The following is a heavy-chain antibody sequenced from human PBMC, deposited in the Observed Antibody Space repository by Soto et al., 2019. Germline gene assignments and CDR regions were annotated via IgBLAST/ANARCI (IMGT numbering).Heavy chain of an antibody. D-gene: IGHD3-3*01. J-gene: IGHJ4*02. CDR2: IKSKTDGGTT. CDR3: TTDRSLRFLEWPPLNFDY. CDR1: GFTFSNAW. V-gene: IGHV3-15*01. Sequence: EVQLVESGGGLVKPGGSLRLSCAASGFTFSNAWMSWVRQAPGKGLEWVGRIKSKTDGGTTDYAAPVKGRFTISRDDSKNTLYLQMNSLKTEDTAVYYCTTDRSLRFLEWPPLNFDYWGQGTLVTVSS.